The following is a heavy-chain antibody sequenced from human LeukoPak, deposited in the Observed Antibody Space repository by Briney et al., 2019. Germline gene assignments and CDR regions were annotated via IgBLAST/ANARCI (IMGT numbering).Heavy chain of an antibody. CDR2: IIPIFGTA. V-gene: IGHV1-69*13. J-gene: IGHJ6*02. CDR3: ARGVVSGYYYYGMDV. CDR1: GYTFTSYA. D-gene: IGHD3-3*01. Sequence: ASVKVSCKASGYTFTSYAMHWVRQAPGQGLEWMGGIIPIFGTANYAQKFQGRVTITADESTSTAYMELSSLRSEDTAVYYCARGVVSGYYYYGMDVWGQGTTVTVSS.